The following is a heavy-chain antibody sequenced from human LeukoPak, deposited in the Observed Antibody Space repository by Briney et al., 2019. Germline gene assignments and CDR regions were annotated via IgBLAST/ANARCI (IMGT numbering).Heavy chain of an antibody. V-gene: IGHV4-39*01. CDR2: ISFSGST. CDR3: ARHLSQGDGNKRGFDY. Sequence: PSETLSLTCTVSGGSISSYPYDWGWVSQPPGKGLEYIGSISFSGSTYYNPSLQSRVTISTDASKNQFSLQMVSVTAADTAVYYCARHLSQGDGNKRGFDYWGQGTLVTVSS. CDR1: GGSISSYPYD. J-gene: IGHJ4*02. D-gene: IGHD5-24*01.